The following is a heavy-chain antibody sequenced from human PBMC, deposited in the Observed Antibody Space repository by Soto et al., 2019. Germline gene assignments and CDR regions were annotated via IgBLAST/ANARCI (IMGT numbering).Heavy chain of an antibody. V-gene: IGHV6-1*01. CDR2: TYYRSKWYY. Sequence: SQTLSLTCAITGGSVSSNSAGWSWVRQSPSRGLEWLGRTYYRSKWYYEYAVSERGRITINPDTSKNQYSLQLNSVTPEDTAVYFCGRGEQYSGRIFAYCGQGTLVTVSS. CDR1: GGSVSSNSAG. J-gene: IGHJ4*01. CDR3: GRGEQYSGRIFAY. D-gene: IGHD1-26*01.